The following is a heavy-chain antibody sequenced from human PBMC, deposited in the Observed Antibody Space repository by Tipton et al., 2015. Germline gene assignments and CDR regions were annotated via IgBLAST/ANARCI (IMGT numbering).Heavy chain of an antibody. CDR3: ARENAYYYGMDV. J-gene: IGHJ6*02. Sequence: TLSITCTGSGNSLRGFYRKWIRQPPGKRLERIGYISYSRDTNYKPSLRGRVSISLDMSNNQISLKLRTVTAADTDMYYCARENAYYYGMDVWGQGTTVTVSS. CDR2: ISYSRDT. CDR1: GNSLRGFY. V-gene: IGHV4-59*01. D-gene: IGHD1-1*01.